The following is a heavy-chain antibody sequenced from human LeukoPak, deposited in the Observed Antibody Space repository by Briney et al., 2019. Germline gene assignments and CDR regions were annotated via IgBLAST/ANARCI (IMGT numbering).Heavy chain of an antibody. CDR3: VRVNGYYDFWSGYYYDY. V-gene: IGHV1-46*01. CDR2: INPSGGST. CDR1: GYTFTSYD. J-gene: IGHJ4*02. Sequence: ASVKVSCKASGYTFTSYDINWVRQAPGQGLEWMGIINPSGGSTSYAQKFQGRVTMTRDMSTSTVYMELSSLRSEDTAVYYCVRVNGYYDFWSGYYYDYWGQGTLVTVSS. D-gene: IGHD3-3*01.